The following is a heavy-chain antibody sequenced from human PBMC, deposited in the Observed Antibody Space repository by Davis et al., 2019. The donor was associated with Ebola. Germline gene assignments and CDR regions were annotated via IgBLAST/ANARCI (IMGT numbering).Heavy chain of an antibody. D-gene: IGHD6-6*01. CDR2: ISWNSGSI. CDR3: AKDLQYSSSYYYGMDV. J-gene: IGHJ6*02. CDR1: GFTFDDYA. Sequence: LSLTCAASGFTFDDYAMHWVRQAPGKGLEWVSGISWNSGSIGYADSVKGRFTISRDNAKNSLYLQMNSLRAEDTALYYCAKDLQYSSSYYYGMDVWGQGTTVTVSS. V-gene: IGHV3-9*01.